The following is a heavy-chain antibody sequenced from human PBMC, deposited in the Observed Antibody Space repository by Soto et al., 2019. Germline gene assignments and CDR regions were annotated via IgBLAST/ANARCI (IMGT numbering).Heavy chain of an antibody. CDR1: GFPPNTSGIW. CDR3: ARFLYGSGSYFPYGMDV. V-gene: IGHV2-70*01. CDR2: IDGDDDK. D-gene: IGHD3-10*01. Sequence: PTPTPPRTCTFSGFPPNTSGIWSSSIRHPPFKALEWLALIDGDDDKYYSTSLKSRLTISKDTSKNQVVLTMTNMDPVDPATYYCARFLYGSGSYFPYGMDVWGQGTTV. J-gene: IGHJ6*02.